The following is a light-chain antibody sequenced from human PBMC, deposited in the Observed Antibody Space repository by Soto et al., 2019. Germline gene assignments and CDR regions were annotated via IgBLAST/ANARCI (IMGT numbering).Light chain of an antibody. V-gene: IGLV2-8*01. J-gene: IGLJ3*02. CDR2: DVN. CDR3: SSYAGGNNWV. CDR1: SSDVGAHNY. Sequence: QSLLTQPPSASGSPGQSLTISCTGTSSDVGAHNYVSWYQQNPGKAPKLMLYDVNKRPSGVPDRFSGSKSGNTASLTVSGLQAEDEADYYCSSYAGGNNWVFGGGTKVTVL.